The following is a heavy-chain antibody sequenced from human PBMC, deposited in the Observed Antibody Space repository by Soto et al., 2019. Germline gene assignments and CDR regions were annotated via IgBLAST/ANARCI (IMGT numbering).Heavy chain of an antibody. J-gene: IGHJ5*02. D-gene: IGHD2-15*01. Sequence: SVKVSCKASGGTFSSYAISWVRQAPGQGLEWMGGIIPIFGTANYAQKFQGRVTMTADASTSTAYMELSRLRSDDTAVYYCARGLEVVVAATRVDWFDPWGKGTLVTVSS. CDR1: GGTFSSYA. V-gene: IGHV1-69*13. CDR3: ARGLEVVVAATRVDWFDP. CDR2: IIPIFGTA.